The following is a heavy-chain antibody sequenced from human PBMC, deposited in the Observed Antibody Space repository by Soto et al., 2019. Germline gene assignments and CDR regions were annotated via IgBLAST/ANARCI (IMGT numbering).Heavy chain of an antibody. CDR3: ARHAAEEGVRGVIMPFDY. CDR2: IYYSGST. V-gene: IGHV4-39*01. CDR1: GGSISSSSYY. Sequence: SETLSLTCTVSGGSISSSSYYWGWIRQPPGKGLEWIGSIYYSGSTYYNPSLKSRVTISVDTSKNQFSLKLSSVTAADTAVYYCARHAAEEGVRGVIMPFDYWGQGTLVTVSS. J-gene: IGHJ4*02. D-gene: IGHD3-10*01.